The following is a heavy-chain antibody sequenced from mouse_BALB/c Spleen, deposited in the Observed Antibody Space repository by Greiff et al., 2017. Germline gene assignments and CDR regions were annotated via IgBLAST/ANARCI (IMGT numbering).Heavy chain of an antibody. CDR2: INPSSGYT. CDR3: ARYYRYAMDY. V-gene: IGHV1-4*01. D-gene: IGHD2-14*01. CDR1: GYTFTSYT. J-gene: IGHJ4*01. Sequence: QVQLKESGAELARPGASVKMSCKASGYTFTSYTMHWVKQRPGQGLEWIGYINPSSGYTNYNQKFKDKATLTADKSSSTAYMQLSSLTSEDSAVYYCARYYRYAMDYWGQGTSVTVSS.